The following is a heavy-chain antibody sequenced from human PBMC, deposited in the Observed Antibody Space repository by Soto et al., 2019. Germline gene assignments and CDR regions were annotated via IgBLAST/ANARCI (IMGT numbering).Heavy chain of an antibody. V-gene: IGHV3-30*03. Sequence: GGSLRLSCAASGFTFNSYGMHWVRQGPGNGLEWVAFISYDSTKTYYADSVKGRFTISRDNSNSALYVQMNSLTGEDTAVYYCARTRSAWSDFHYYSLDVWGQGTTVTVSS. CDR2: ISYDSTKT. CDR1: GFTFNSYG. D-gene: IGHD1-26*01. J-gene: IGHJ6*02. CDR3: ARTRSAWSDFHYYSLDV.